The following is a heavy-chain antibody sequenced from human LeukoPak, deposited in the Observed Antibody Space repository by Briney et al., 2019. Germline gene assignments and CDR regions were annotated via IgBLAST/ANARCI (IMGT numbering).Heavy chain of an antibody. Sequence: GGSLRLSCAASGFSVSNSYMSWVRQAPGKGLEWLSVIYSSGGTFYSEPVKGRFTISRDYSKNTLYLQMNSLRVDDTAVYYCAKDSNGPAFWGQGALVTVSS. V-gene: IGHV3-53*01. J-gene: IGHJ4*02. D-gene: IGHD6-19*01. CDR2: IYSSGGT. CDR3: AKDSNGPAF. CDR1: GFSVSNSY.